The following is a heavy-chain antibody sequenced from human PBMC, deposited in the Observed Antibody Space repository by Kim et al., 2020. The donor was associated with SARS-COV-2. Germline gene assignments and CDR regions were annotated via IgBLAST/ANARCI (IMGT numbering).Heavy chain of an antibody. V-gene: IGHV1-2*02. CDR3: AVVGKYYYYGMDV. Sequence: YAQKFQGRVTMTRDTSISTAYMELSRLRSDDTAVYYCAVVGKYYYYGMDVWGQGTTVTVSS. J-gene: IGHJ6*02. D-gene: IGHD1-26*01.